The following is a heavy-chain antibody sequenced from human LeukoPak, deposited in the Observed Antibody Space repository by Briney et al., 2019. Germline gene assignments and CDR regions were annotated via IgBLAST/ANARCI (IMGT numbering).Heavy chain of an antibody. D-gene: IGHD3-9*01. CDR2: IYSSGST. Sequence: SETLSLTCTVSGGSISSYYWSWIRQPAGKGLEWIGRIYSSGSTNYSPSLKSRVTISLDTSKNQFSLKLSSVTAADTAVYYCARQYSDILTGYHRGELYWYFDLWGRGTLVTVSS. CDR1: GGSISSYY. V-gene: IGHV4-4*07. J-gene: IGHJ2*01. CDR3: ARQYSDILTGYHRGELYWYFDL.